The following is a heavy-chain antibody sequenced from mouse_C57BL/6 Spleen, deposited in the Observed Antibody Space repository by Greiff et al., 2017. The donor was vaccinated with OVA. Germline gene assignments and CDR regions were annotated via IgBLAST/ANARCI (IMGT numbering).Heavy chain of an antibody. CDR2: IYPRDGST. J-gene: IGHJ2*01. D-gene: IGHD2-5*01. CDR3: AKRNYSNYGLDY. Sequence: VQLQQSGPELVKPGASVKLSCKASGYTFTSYDINWVKQRPGQGLEWIGWIYPRDGSTTYNEKFKGKATLTVDTSSSTAYMELHSLTSEDSAVYFCAKRNYSNYGLDYWGQGTTLTVSS. CDR1: GYTFTSYD. V-gene: IGHV1-85*01.